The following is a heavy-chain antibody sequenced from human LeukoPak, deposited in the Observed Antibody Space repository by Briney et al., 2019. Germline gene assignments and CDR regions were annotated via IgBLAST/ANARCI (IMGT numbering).Heavy chain of an antibody. CDR2: ISAYNGNT. CDR1: GYTFTSYG. D-gene: IGHD4-23*01. J-gene: IGHJ4*02. CDR3: ARDQGTTVAPTPDY. V-gene: IGHV1-18*01. Sequence: ASVKVSCKASGYTFTSYGISWVRQAPGQGLEWMGWISAYNGNTNYAQKLQGRVTMTTDTSTSTAYMELRSLRSDDTAVYYCARDQGTTVAPTPDYWGQGTLVTVSS.